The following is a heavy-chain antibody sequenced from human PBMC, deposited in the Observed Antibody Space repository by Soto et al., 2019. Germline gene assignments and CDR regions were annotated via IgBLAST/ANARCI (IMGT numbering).Heavy chain of an antibody. Sequence: SETLSLTCAVYGGSFSGYYWSWIRQPPGKGLQWIGEINHSGSTNCNTSLKSRVTMSVDTSKNQFSLQLSSVTAADTAVYFCARGGDYGDYLNYFGYWGQGTLVTVSS. CDR1: GGSFSGYY. D-gene: IGHD4-17*01. V-gene: IGHV4-34*01. CDR2: INHSGST. CDR3: ARGGDYGDYLNYFGY. J-gene: IGHJ4*02.